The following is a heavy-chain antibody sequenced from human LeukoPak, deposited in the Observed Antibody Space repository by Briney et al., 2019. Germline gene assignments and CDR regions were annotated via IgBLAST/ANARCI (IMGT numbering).Heavy chain of an antibody. Sequence: GGSLRLSCAASGFTFSSYSMNWVRQAPGKGLEWVSSISSNSSYIYYADSVKGRFTISRDNAKNSLYLQMNSLRAEDTAVYYCARGAIDYDFWSGYYFISDYWGQGTLATVPS. CDR1: GFTFSSYS. V-gene: IGHV3-21*01. CDR3: ARGAIDYDFWSGYYFISDY. D-gene: IGHD3-3*01. CDR2: ISSNSSYI. J-gene: IGHJ4*02.